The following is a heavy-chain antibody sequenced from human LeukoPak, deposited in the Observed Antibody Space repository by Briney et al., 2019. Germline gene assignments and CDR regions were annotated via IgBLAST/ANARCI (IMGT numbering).Heavy chain of an antibody. CDR1: GFTLSSYW. Sequence: GGSLRLSCAGSGFTLSSYWMHWVRQAPGKGLVWVSRFYSDGSRTNYADSVKGRFTISGDNAKNTQYLQMNSLRAEDTVVYYCARSGRGGAFDIWGQGTMVTVSS. D-gene: IGHD1-26*01. CDR3: ARSGRGGAFDI. V-gene: IGHV3-74*01. CDR2: FYSDGSRT. J-gene: IGHJ3*02.